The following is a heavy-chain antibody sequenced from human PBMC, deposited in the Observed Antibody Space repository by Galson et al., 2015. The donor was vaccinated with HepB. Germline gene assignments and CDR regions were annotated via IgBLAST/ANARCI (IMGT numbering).Heavy chain of an antibody. CDR3: ARGRGYGRTVKKNYYFYMDV. J-gene: IGHJ6*03. D-gene: IGHD3-3*01. CDR1: GFPFSDYS. CDR2: IDAGGTTE. Sequence: SLRLSCAASGFPFSDYSASWIRQAPGRGLEWVSYIDAGGTTEYYADSVKGRFTMSRDTARNSLYLQLNSLRADDTAVYFCARGRGYGRTVKKNYYFYMDVWGKGAAVTVSS. V-gene: IGHV3-11*01.